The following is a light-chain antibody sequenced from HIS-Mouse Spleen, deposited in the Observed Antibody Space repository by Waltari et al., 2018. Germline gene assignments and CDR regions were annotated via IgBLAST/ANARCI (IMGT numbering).Light chain of an antibody. CDR2: GAS. CDR1: QSVSSSY. V-gene: IGKV3-20*01. Sequence: EIVLTQSPGTLSLSPGERATLSCRASQSVSSSYLAWYQQKPGQAPRLLIYGASRRATGIPSRVSGSGFGTDFTPTISRLEPEDFAVDYCQQYGSSPYTFGQGTKLEIK. CDR3: QQYGSSPYT. J-gene: IGKJ2*01.